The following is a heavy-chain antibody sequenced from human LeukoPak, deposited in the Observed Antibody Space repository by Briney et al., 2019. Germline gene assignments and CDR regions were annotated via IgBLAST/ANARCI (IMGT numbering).Heavy chain of an antibody. CDR1: GGSISSYY. V-gene: IGHV4-4*07. J-gene: IGHJ4*02. Sequence: SETLSLTCTVSGGSISSYYWSWIRQPAGKGLEWIGRIYTSGSTNYNPSLKSRVTMSVDTSKNQFSLKLSSVTAADTAVYYCAKECDYSPGHKFDLWGQGTLVTVSS. CDR3: AKECDYSPGHKFDL. CDR2: IYTSGST. D-gene: IGHD3-10*01.